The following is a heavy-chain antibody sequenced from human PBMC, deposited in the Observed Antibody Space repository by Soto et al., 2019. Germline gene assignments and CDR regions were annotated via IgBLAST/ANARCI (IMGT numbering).Heavy chain of an antibody. CDR2: ISYDGSNK. J-gene: IGHJ5*02. CDR1: GFTFSSYG. Sequence: GGSLRLSCAASGFTFSSYGMHWVRQAPGKGLEWVAVISYDGSNKYYADSVKGRFTTSRDNSKNTLYLQMNSLRAEDTAVYYCEKDDTAMVTNHWGQGTLVTVSS. CDR3: EKDDTAMVTNH. D-gene: IGHD5-18*01. V-gene: IGHV3-30*18.